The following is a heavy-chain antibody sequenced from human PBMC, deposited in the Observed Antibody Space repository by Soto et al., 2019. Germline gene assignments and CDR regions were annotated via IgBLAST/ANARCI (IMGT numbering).Heavy chain of an antibody. J-gene: IGHJ4*02. CDR3: AKGGRQWLVTSDFNY. CDR1: GFTFSNYA. D-gene: IGHD6-19*01. V-gene: IGHV3-30*18. Sequence: VQLVESGGGVVQPGRSLRLSCAASGFTFSNYAMHWVRQAPGKGLEWVAVVPHDGRNTHYADSVKGRFTIFRDSSKNSVSLEMTSLRAEDTAVYYCAKGGRQWLVTSDFNYWGQGALVTVSS. CDR2: VPHDGRNT.